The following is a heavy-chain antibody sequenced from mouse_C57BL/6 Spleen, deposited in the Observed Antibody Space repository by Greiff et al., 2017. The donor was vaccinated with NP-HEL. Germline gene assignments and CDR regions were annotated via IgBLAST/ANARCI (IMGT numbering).Heavy chain of an antibody. CDR2: IYPGDGDT. D-gene: IGHD4-1*01. CDR3: AREKLGRYAMDY. Sequence: QVQLQQSGPELVKPGASVKISCKASGYAFSSSWMNWVKQRPGKGLEWIGRIYPGDGDTNYNGKFKGKATLTADTSSSTAYMQLSSLTSEDSAVYFCAREKLGRYAMDYWGQGTSVTVSS. V-gene: IGHV1-82*01. CDR1: GYAFSSSW. J-gene: IGHJ4*01.